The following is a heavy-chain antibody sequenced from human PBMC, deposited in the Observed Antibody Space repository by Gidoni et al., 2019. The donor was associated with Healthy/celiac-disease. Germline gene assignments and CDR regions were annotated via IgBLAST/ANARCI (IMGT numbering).Heavy chain of an antibody. J-gene: IGHJ4*02. Sequence: EVQLVESGGGLVQPGGSLNLSCAASGFTFSGSAMHWVRQAPGKGLEWVGRIRSKANSYATAYAASVKGRFTISRDDSKNTAYLQMNSLKTEDTAVYYCTSLYGSGSSDFDYWGQGTLVTVSS. CDR3: TSLYGSGSSDFDY. CDR1: GFTFSGSA. D-gene: IGHD3-10*01. CDR2: IRSKANSYAT. V-gene: IGHV3-73*01.